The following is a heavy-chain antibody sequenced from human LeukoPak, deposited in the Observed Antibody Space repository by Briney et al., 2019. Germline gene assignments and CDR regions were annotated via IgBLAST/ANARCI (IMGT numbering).Heavy chain of an antibody. CDR1: GGSISSGDYY. Sequence: SETLSLTCTVSGGSISSGDYYWSWIRQPPGKGLEWIGYIYYSGSTYYNPSLKSRVTISVDTSENQFSLKLSSVTAADTAVYYCARDCVAAAGTGYYFDYWGQGTLVTVSS. CDR3: ARDCVAAAGTGYYFDY. CDR2: IYYSGST. V-gene: IGHV4-30-4*01. J-gene: IGHJ4*02. D-gene: IGHD6-13*01.